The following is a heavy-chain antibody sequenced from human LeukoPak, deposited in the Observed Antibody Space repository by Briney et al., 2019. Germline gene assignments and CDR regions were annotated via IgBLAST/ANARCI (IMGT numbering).Heavy chain of an antibody. CDR1: GFTFSSYG. CDR2: ISGSGGST. CDR3: AKDRSSGYELGYFDY. Sequence: GGSLRLSCAASGFTFSSYGMHWVRQAQGKGLEWVSAISGSGGSTYYADSVKGRFTISRDNSKNTLYLQMNSLRAEDTAVYYCAKDRSSGYELGYFDYWGQGTLVTVSS. D-gene: IGHD5-12*01. J-gene: IGHJ4*02. V-gene: IGHV3-23*01.